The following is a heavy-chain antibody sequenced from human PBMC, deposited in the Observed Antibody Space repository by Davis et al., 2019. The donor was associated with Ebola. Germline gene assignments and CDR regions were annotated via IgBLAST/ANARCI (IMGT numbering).Heavy chain of an antibody. D-gene: IGHD5-18*01. J-gene: IGHJ6*02. CDR1: GFTFSGSA. CDR3: TRRGYSYGYYYYGMDV. Sequence: GESLKISCAASGFTFSGSAMHWVRQASGKGLEWVGRISSKANSYATAYAASVKGRFTISRDDSKNTAYLQMNSLKTEDTAVYYCTRRGYSYGYYYYGMDVWGQGTTVTVSS. V-gene: IGHV3-73*01. CDR2: ISSKANSYAT.